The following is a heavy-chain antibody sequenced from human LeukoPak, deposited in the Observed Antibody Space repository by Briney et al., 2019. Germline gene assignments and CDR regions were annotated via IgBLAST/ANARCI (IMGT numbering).Heavy chain of an antibody. D-gene: IGHD3-10*01. Sequence: GGSLRLSCAASGFTFSSYAMSWVRQAPGKGLEWVSYISSSGSTIYYADSVKGRFTISRDNAKNSLYLQMNSLRAEDTAVYYCARGGVLPNWFDPWGQGTLVTVSS. V-gene: IGHV3-48*03. CDR1: GFTFSSYA. CDR2: ISSSGSTI. CDR3: ARGGVLPNWFDP. J-gene: IGHJ5*02.